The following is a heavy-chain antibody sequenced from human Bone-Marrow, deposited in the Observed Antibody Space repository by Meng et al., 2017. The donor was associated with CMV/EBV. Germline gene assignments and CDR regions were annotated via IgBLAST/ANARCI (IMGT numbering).Heavy chain of an antibody. J-gene: IGHJ6*02. Sequence: ASVKVSCKASGYTFTSYGISWVRQAPGQGLEWMGWISAYNGNTNYAQKLQGRVTMTTDTSTSTAYMELRSLRSDDTAVYYRARVPRSPSGDYGMDVWGQGTTVTVSS. D-gene: IGHD2-15*01. CDR3: ARVPRSPSGDYGMDV. V-gene: IGHV1-18*01. CDR1: GYTFTSYG. CDR2: ISAYNGNT.